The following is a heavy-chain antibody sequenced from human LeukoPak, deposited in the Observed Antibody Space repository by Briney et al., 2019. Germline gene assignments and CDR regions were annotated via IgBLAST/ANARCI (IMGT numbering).Heavy chain of an antibody. CDR1: GGTFSSYA. V-gene: IGHV1-69*13. CDR2: IIPIFGTA. J-gene: IGHJ6*03. D-gene: IGHD2-2*02. Sequence: ASVKVSCKASGGTFSSYAISWVRQAPGQGLEWMGGIIPIFGTANYAQKFQGRVTITADESTSTAYMELSSLRSEDTAVYYCASGGYPRDIVVVPAAIIYYYYYMDVWGKGTTVTVSS. CDR3: ASGGYPRDIVVVPAAIIYYYYYMDV.